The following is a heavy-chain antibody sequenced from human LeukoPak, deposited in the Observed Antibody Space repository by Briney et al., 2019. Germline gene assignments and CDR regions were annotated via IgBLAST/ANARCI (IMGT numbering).Heavy chain of an antibody. Sequence: PGGSLRLSCAASGFTFSSYDMHWVRQATGKGLEWVSAIGTAGDTYYPGSVKGRFTISRENAKNSLYLQMNSLRAGDTAVYYCARGGVVRGVTHLDYWGQGTLITVSS. V-gene: IGHV3-13*01. J-gene: IGHJ4*02. CDR1: GFTFSSYD. D-gene: IGHD3-10*01. CDR2: IGTAGDT. CDR3: ARGGVVRGVTHLDY.